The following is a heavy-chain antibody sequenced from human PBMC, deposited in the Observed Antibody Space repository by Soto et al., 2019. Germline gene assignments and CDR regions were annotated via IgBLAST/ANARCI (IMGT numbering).Heavy chain of an antibody. CDR3: ATIVELRFDP. D-gene: IGHD3-22*01. CDR2: IYHTGST. Sequence: PSETLSLTCAVSGGSISSSNWWSWVRQPPGKGLEWIGEIYHTGSTNYNPSFKSRVTISVDKSKNQFSLELSSVTAADTAVYYCATIVELRFDPWGQGTLVTVSS. CDR1: GGSISSSNW. V-gene: IGHV4-4*02. J-gene: IGHJ5*01.